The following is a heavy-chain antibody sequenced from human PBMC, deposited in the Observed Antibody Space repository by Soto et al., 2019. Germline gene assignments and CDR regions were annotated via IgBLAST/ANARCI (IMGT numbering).Heavy chain of an antibody. CDR2: IYYSGTT. CDR1: GGSISGYY. V-gene: IGHV4-59*01. Sequence: SETLSLTCTVSGGSISGYYWSWIRQPPGKGLEWIGYIYYSGTTSYNPSLNSRVTMSVDTSKNQFSLKVNSVTAADTAVYYCARESYYGSGATVVAYWGQGTLVTVPQ. D-gene: IGHD3-10*01. J-gene: IGHJ4*02. CDR3: ARESYYGSGATVVAY.